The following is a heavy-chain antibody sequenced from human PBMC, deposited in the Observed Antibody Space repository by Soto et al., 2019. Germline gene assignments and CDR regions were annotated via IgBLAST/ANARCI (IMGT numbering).Heavy chain of an antibody. CDR1: GDTFTSYG. V-gene: IGHV1-69*13. J-gene: IGHJ6*02. D-gene: IGHD2-15*01. Sequence: SAKVSCKASGDTFTSYGLRSVRQAPGQGLEWMGGIIPIFGTANYAQKFQGRVTITADESTSTAYMELSSLRSEDTAVYYCARAVKTVAAYYYGMDVWGQGTTVTVSS. CDR2: IIPIFGTA. CDR3: ARAVKTVAAYYYGMDV.